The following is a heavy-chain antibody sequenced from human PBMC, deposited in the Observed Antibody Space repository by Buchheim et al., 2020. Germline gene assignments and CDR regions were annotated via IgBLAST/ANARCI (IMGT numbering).Heavy chain of an antibody. CDR2: INPSGGTK. CDR3: TRDRGYSGNTFDY. CDR1: GYIFPSYY. Sequence: QVHLVQSGAEVKKPGASVKVSCKASGYIFPSYYMHWVRQAPGQGLEWMGMINPSGGTKTYTKKFQGRVTLTRETAASTVYMELSSLRSEDSAVYYCTRDRGYSGNTFDYWGQGTL. J-gene: IGHJ4*02. D-gene: IGHD5-12*01. V-gene: IGHV1-46*01.